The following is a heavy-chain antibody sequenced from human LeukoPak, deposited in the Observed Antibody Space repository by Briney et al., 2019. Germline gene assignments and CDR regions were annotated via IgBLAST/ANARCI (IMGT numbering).Heavy chain of an antibody. CDR1: GGSFSGYY. D-gene: IGHD6-19*01. CDR2: INHSGST. J-gene: IGHJ5*02. V-gene: IGHV4-34*01. CDR3: ARDRGVAVAGLNL. Sequence: PSETLSLTCAVYGGSFSGYYWSWIRQPPGKGLEWIGEINHSGSTNYNPSLKSRVTISVDTSKNQFSLKLSSVTAADTAVYYCARDRGVAVAGLNLWGQGTLVTVSS.